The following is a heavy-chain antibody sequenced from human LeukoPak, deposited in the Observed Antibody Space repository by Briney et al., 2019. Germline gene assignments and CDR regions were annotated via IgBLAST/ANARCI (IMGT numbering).Heavy chain of an antibody. CDR1: GFTFNSYA. Sequence: PGGSLRLSCAASGFTFNSYAMSWVRQAPGKGPEWVSAISGSGGSTYYADSVKGRFTISRDNSKNTLYLQMNSLRAEDTAVYYCAKLGVVVITDFDYWGQGTLVTVSS. J-gene: IGHJ4*02. D-gene: IGHD3-22*01. V-gene: IGHV3-23*01. CDR3: AKLGVVVITDFDY. CDR2: ISGSGGST.